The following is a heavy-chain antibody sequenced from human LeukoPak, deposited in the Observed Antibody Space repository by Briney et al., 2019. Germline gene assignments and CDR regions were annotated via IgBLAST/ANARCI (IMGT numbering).Heavy chain of an antibody. CDR1: GGSISSYY. D-gene: IGHD3-9*01. CDR3: ARADYDILTSSTNWFDP. Sequence: PSETLSLTCTVSGGSISSYYWSWIRQPPGKGLEWIGYIYYSGSTNYNPSLKSRVTISVDTSKNQFSLKLSSVTAADTAVYYCARADYDILTSSTNWFDPWGQGTLVTVSS. J-gene: IGHJ5*02. V-gene: IGHV4-59*01. CDR2: IYYSGST.